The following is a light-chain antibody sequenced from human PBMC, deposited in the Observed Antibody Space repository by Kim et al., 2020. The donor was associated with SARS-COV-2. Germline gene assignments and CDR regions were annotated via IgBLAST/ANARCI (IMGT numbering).Light chain of an antibody. CDR3: QQLNSYPRT. CDR1: QGISSY. Sequence: ASVGDRVTITCRASQGISSYLDWYQQKPGKAPKLLIYAASTLQSGVPSRFSGGGSGTDFTLTISSLQPEDFASYYCQQLNSYPRTFGQGTKVDIK. J-gene: IGKJ1*01. CDR2: AAS. V-gene: IGKV1-9*01.